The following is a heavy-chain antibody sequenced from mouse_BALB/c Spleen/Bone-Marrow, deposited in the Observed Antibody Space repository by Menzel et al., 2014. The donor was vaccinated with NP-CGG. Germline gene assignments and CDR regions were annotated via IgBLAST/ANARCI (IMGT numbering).Heavy chain of an antibody. V-gene: IGHV5-6-4*01. CDR1: GFTFSSYT. Sequence: VMLVESGGGLVKPGGSLKLSCAASGFTFSSYTMSWVRQTPETRLEWVATISSGGLYTYYPDSVKGRLTISRDNAKNTLYLQMRSLKSEDTAMDYCTRDYGNYAWFAYWGQGTLVTVSA. J-gene: IGHJ3*01. D-gene: IGHD2-1*01. CDR2: ISSGGLYT. CDR3: TRDYGNYAWFAY.